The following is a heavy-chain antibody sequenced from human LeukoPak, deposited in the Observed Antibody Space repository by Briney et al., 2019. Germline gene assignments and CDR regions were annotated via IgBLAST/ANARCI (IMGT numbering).Heavy chain of an antibody. CDR3: ARNRRPLDY. CDR1: GGSFSGYY. Sequence: SETLSLTCAAYGGSFSGYYWSWIRQPPGKGLEWIGEINHSGSTNYNPSLKSRVTISVDTSKNQFSLKLSSVTAADTAVYYCARNRRPLDYWGQGTLVTVSS. J-gene: IGHJ4*02. CDR2: INHSGST. V-gene: IGHV4-34*01. D-gene: IGHD1-14*01.